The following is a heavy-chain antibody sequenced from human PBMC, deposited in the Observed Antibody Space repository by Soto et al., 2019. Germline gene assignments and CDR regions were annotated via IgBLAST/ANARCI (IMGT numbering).Heavy chain of an antibody. Sequence: QLQLQESGPGLVKPSETLSLTCTVSGGSISSSSYYWGWIRQPPGKGLEWIGSIYYSGSTYYNPYLKSRVTISVETSKNKFALKLSSVTASDTAVYYCARHTPAISISDHWGQGTLVTVSS. D-gene: IGHD2-15*01. V-gene: IGHV4-39*01. J-gene: IGHJ4*02. CDR3: ARHTPAISISDH. CDR2: IYYSGST. CDR1: GGSISSSSYY.